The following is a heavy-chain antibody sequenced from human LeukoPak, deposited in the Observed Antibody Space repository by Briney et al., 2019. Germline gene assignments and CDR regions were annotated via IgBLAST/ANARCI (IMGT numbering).Heavy chain of an antibody. CDR3: ARILYYYDSSGTREV. CDR2: IFYSGST. J-gene: IGHJ4*02. V-gene: IGHV4-59*08. Sequence: SETLSLTCTVSGGSISTYYWSWIRQPPGKGLEWIGYIFYSGSTNYNPSLKSRVTISVDTSKNQFSLKLSSVTAADTAVYYCARILYYYDSSGTREVWGQGTLVTVSS. D-gene: IGHD3-22*01. CDR1: GGSISTYY.